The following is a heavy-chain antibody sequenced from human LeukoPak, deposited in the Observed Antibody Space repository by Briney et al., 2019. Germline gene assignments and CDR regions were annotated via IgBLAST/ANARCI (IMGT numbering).Heavy chain of an antibody. CDR1: GFTVSSNY. CDR2: IYSGGST. V-gene: IGHV3-53*01. CDR3: ARTYTRTGIQLWNYDAFDI. Sequence: GGSLRLSCAASGFTVSSNYMSWVRQAPGKGLEWVSVIYSGGSTYYADSVKGRFTISRDNSKNTLYLQMNSLRAEDTAVYYCARTYTRTGIQLWNYDAFDIWGQGTMVTVSS. D-gene: IGHD5-18*01. J-gene: IGHJ3*02.